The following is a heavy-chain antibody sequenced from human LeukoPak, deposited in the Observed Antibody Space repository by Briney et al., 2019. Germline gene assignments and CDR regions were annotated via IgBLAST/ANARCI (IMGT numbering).Heavy chain of an antibody. D-gene: IGHD7-27*01. Sequence: SETLSLTCTVSGCSISSSYWSWIRQPPGKGLELIGFIYYSGSTNYNPSLKSRVTISVDTSKNQFSLRLTSVTAADTAVYYCARATNWGSYAFDIWGQGTMVTVSS. V-gene: IGHV4-59*01. CDR2: IYYSGST. J-gene: IGHJ3*02. CDR1: GCSISSSY. CDR3: ARATNWGSYAFDI.